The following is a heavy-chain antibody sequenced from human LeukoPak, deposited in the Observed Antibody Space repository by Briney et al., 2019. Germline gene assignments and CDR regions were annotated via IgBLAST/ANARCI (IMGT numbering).Heavy chain of an antibody. D-gene: IGHD5-12*01. CDR1: GFTFSSYW. V-gene: IGHV3-33*08. CDR3: ARGLKLSGAFDI. Sequence: GGSLRLSCAASGFTFSSYWMSWVRQAPGKGLEWVAVIWYDGSNKYYADSVKGRFTISRDNSKNTLYLQMNSLRAEDTAVYYCARGLKLSGAFDIWGQGTMVTVSS. J-gene: IGHJ3*02. CDR2: IWYDGSNK.